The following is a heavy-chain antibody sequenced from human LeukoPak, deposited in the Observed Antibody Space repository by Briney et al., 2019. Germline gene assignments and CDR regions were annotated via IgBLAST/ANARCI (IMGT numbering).Heavy chain of an antibody. D-gene: IGHD2-15*01. Sequence: PSQTLSLTCTVSGGSISSGDYYWSRIRQPPGKGLEWIGYIYYSGSTYYNPSLKSRVTISVDTSKNQFSLKLSSVTAADTAVYYCAYCSGGSCYSEAKFDYWGQGTLVTVSS. CDR2: IYYSGST. CDR1: GGSISSGDYY. J-gene: IGHJ4*02. V-gene: IGHV4-30-4*01. CDR3: AYCSGGSCYSEAKFDY.